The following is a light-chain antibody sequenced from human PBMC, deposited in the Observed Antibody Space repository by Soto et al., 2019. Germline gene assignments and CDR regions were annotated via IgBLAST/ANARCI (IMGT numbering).Light chain of an antibody. Sequence: IVMTQSPDSLAVSLGERATINCKSSQSVLYSSNNKNYLAWYQQRPGQPPKLLISWASIRESGVPDRFSGSGSGTHFTLTIDSLQAEDVAIYYCQQYYDAPRTFGQGTKVDIK. J-gene: IGKJ1*01. CDR2: WAS. CDR1: QSVLYSSNNKNY. V-gene: IGKV4-1*01. CDR3: QQYYDAPRT.